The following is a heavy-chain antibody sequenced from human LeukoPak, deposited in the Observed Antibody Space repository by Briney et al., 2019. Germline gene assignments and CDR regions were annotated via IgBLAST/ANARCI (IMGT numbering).Heavy chain of an antibody. V-gene: IGHV3-30*02. CDR3: AKDPGY. D-gene: IGHD6-13*01. CDR2: IRYDGNNK. CDR1: GFTFSTYG. Sequence: GGSLRLSCAASGFTFSTYGMHWVRQAPGKGLEWVAFIRYDGNNKYYVDSVKGRFTISRDNSKNTLYLQMNSLRVDDTAVYYCAKDPGYWGQGTLVTVSS. J-gene: IGHJ4*02.